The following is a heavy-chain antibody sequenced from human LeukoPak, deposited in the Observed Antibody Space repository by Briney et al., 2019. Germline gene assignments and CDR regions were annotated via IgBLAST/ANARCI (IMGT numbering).Heavy chain of an antibody. Sequence: SETLSLTCAVYGGSFSGYYWGWIRQPPGKGLEWIGEINHSGSTNYNPSLKSRVTISVDTSKNQFSLKLSSVTAADTAVYYCASSPIVVVVAAHYYFDYWGQGTLVTVSS. CDR2: INHSGST. CDR3: ASSPIVVVVAAHYYFDY. J-gene: IGHJ4*02. D-gene: IGHD2-15*01. CDR1: GGSFSGYY. V-gene: IGHV4-34*01.